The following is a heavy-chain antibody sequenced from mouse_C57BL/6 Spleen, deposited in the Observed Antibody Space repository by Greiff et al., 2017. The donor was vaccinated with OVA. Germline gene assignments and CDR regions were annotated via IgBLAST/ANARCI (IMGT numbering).Heavy chain of an antibody. CDR3: ASGD. V-gene: IGHV1-59*01. CDR2: IDPSDSYT. Sequence: QVQLQQPGAELVRPGTSVKLSCKASGYTFTSYWMHWVKQRPGQGLEWIGVIDPSDSYTNYNQKFKGKATLTVDTSYSTASMHLSSLTSDDSSFYYCASGDWGQGTTLTVSS. J-gene: IGHJ2*01. CDR1: GYTFTSYW.